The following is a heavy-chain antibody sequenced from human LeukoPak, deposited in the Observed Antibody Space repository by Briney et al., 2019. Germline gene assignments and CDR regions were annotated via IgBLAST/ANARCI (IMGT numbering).Heavy chain of an antibody. CDR2: ISGSGGST. V-gene: IGHV3-23*01. CDR3: AKTGYSYGFVGYYYYXXDV. D-gene: IGHD5-18*01. CDR1: GFTFSSYA. Sequence: GGSLRLSCAASGFTFSSYAMSWVRQAPGKGLEWVSAISGSGGSTYYADSVKGRFTISRDNSKNTLYLQMNSLRAEDTAVYYCAKTGYSYGFVGYYYYXXDVXXXGTXVTVSS. J-gene: IGHJ6*03.